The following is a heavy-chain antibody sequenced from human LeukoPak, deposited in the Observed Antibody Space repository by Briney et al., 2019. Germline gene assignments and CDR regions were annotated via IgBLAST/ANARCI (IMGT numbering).Heavy chain of an antibody. CDR2: MNPNSGYT. J-gene: IGHJ3*02. D-gene: IGHD3-16*01. CDR1: GYTFTSYD. V-gene: IGHV1-8*03. Sequence: GASVKVSCKASGYTFTSYDINWVRQATGQGLEWMGWMNPNSGYTGCAQKFQGRVTITRNTSISTAYMELSSLRSEDTAVYFCATWGLHFDIWGQGTMVIVAS. CDR3: ATWGLHFDI.